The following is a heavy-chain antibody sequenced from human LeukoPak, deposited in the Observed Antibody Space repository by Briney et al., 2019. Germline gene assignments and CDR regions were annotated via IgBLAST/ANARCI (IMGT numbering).Heavy chain of an antibody. CDR2: IYYSGST. Sequence: PSETLSLTCTVSGGSISSYYWSWIRQPPGKGLEWIGYIYYSGSTNYNPSLKSRVTISVDTSKNQFSLKLSSVTAADTAVYYCARDGGYYDFWSGREYNWFDPWGQGTLVTVSS. J-gene: IGHJ5*02. CDR3: ARDGGYYDFWSGREYNWFDP. CDR1: GGSISSYY. D-gene: IGHD3-3*01. V-gene: IGHV4-59*01.